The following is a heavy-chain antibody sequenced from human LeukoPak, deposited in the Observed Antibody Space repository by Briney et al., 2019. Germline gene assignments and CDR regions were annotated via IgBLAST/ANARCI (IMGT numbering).Heavy chain of an antibody. V-gene: IGHV3-53*01. J-gene: IGHJ6*02. CDR3: ARDLRTVTMIALGLDV. CDR1: GFTVSSIH. Sequence: GGSLRLSRAASGFTVSSIHMSWVRQAPGKGLEWVSVIYSGGSTYYADSVKGRLTVSRDNSNNTLYLQMSRLRAEDTAVYYCARDLRTVTMIALGLDVWGQGTTVTVSS. CDR2: IYSGGST. D-gene: IGHD3-22*01.